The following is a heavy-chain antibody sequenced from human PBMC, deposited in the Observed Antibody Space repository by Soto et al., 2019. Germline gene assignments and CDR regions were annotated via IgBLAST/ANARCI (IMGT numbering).Heavy chain of an antibody. J-gene: IGHJ4*02. V-gene: IGHV4-39*01. D-gene: IGHD4-17*01. CDR2: IYYSGST. CDR1: GGSISSSSYY. CDR3: ARGGYGDYVGY. Sequence: QLLESGPGLVKPSETLSLTCTVSGGSISSSSYYWGWIRQPPGKGLEWIGSIYYSGSTYYNPSLKSRVTISVDTSKNQFSLKLSSVTAADTAVYYCARGGYGDYVGYWGQGTLVTVSS.